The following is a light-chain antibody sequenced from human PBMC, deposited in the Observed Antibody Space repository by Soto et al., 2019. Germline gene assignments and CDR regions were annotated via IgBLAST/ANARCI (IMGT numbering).Light chain of an antibody. Sequence: DIQMPQSASTLCASVGDRVTITCRASQSISSWFAWDQQKPGKAPKLLSYKASSLESGVPSRFSGSVSGTEFTLTISSLQPDDFGAYSCQQDNSYSPYSFGRGTKLEIK. CDR3: QQDNSYSPYS. CDR1: QSISSW. CDR2: KAS. J-gene: IGKJ2*01. V-gene: IGKV1-5*03.